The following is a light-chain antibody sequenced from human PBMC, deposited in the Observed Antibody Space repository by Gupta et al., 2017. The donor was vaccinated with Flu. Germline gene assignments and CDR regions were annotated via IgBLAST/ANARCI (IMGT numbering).Light chain of an antibody. CDR3: QQANSFPLT. V-gene: IGKV1D-12*01. CDR1: QGISSA. Sequence: GDRVTITCRASQGISSALAWYQQQPGKAPKLLISAASSLQSGVPSRFSGSFSGTDFTLTISSLQPEDSATYYCQQANSFPLTFGGGPKVEIK. CDR2: AAS. J-gene: IGKJ4*01.